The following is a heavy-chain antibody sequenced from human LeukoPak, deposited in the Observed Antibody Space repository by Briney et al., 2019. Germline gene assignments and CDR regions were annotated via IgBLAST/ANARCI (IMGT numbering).Heavy chain of an antibody. CDR3: ARGGTTVRTSGAFDF. D-gene: IGHD4-17*01. CDR1: GGSISSYY. CDR2: VSYSGST. V-gene: IGHV4-59*06. J-gene: IGHJ3*01. Sequence: PSETLSLTCTVSGGSISSYYWSWIRQHPGKGLEWIGYVSYSGSTYYNPSLKSRLIISVDMSKNQFSLKLSSVTAADTAVFYCARGGTTVRTSGAFDFWGQGTTVTVSS.